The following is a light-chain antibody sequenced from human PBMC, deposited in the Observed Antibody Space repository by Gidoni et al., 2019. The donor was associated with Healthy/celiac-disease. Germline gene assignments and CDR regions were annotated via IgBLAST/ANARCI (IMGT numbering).Light chain of an antibody. CDR2: WAS. Sequence: DIVMTQPQDPPAVSLGERATINCKSSQSVLYSSNNKNYLAWYQQKPGQPPKLLIYWASTRESGVPDRFSGSGSGTDFTLTISSLQAEDVAVYYCQQYYSTPRTFGQGTKLEIK. J-gene: IGKJ2*02. CDR1: QSVLYSSNNKNY. CDR3: QQYYSTPRT. V-gene: IGKV4-1*01.